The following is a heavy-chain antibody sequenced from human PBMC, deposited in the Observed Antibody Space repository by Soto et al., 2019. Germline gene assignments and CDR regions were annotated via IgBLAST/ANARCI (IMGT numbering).Heavy chain of an antibody. CDR2: IIPIFGTA. Sequence: QVQLVQSGAEVKKPGSSVKVSCKASGGTFSSYAISWVQQAPGQGLEWMGGIIPIFGTANYAQKFQGRVTITADESTSTAYMELSSLRSEDTAVYYCARRLQDYGDYDVSFDYWGQGTLVTVSS. J-gene: IGHJ4*02. CDR3: ARRLQDYGDYDVSFDY. V-gene: IGHV1-69*01. CDR1: GGTFSSYA. D-gene: IGHD4-17*01.